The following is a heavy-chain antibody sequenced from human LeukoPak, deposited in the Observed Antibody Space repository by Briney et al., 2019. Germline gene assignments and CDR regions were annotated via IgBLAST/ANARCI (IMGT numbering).Heavy chain of an antibody. CDR3: TKDLYSDSPDY. D-gene: IGHD5-12*01. V-gene: IGHV3-23*01. CDR1: GFTFSSYA. CDR2: ISGSGGAT. J-gene: IGHJ4*02. Sequence: PGGSLRLSCAASGFTFSSYAMSWVRQAPGKGLEWVSAISGSGGATFYAGSVKGRFTVSRDNSKNTLYLQMDSLRGEDTALYYCTKDLYSDSPDYWGQGTLVTVSS.